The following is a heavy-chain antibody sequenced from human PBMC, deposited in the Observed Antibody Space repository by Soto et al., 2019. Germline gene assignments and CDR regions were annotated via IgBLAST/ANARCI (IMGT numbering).Heavy chain of an antibody. J-gene: IGHJ6*02. CDR1: GYTFTGYY. CDR3: AREGSDIAPFAKYYYYYYGMDV. CDR2: INPNSGGT. D-gene: IGHD1-26*01. V-gene: IGHV1-2*02. Sequence: QVQLVQSGAEVKKPGASVKVSCKASGYTFTGYYMHWVRQAPGQGLEWMGWINPNSGGTNYAQKVQGRVTMTRDTSISTAYMELSRLRSDDTAVYYCAREGSDIAPFAKYYYYYYGMDVWGQGTTVTVSS.